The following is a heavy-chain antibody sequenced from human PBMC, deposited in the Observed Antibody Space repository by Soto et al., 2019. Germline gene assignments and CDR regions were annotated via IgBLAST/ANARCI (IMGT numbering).Heavy chain of an antibody. CDR1: GGTFSNDA. V-gene: IGHV1-69*01. Sequence: QVQLLQSGAEVKNHGSSVKVSCKTSGGTFSNDAISWVRQAPGQGLEWMGGIIPIYGTTHYAQKFQGRVKLRADESTGTAYMELSSLRSEDTGVYYCARDGMGTIVGGMDVWGQGTTVTVSS. D-gene: IGHD7-27*01. CDR3: ARDGMGTIVGGMDV. CDR2: IIPIYGTT. J-gene: IGHJ6*02.